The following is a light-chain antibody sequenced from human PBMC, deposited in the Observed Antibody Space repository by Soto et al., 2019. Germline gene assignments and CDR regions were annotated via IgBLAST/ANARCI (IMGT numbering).Light chain of an antibody. CDR1: QSISSW. CDR3: HQYNSYPLT. CDR2: KAS. V-gene: IGKV1-5*03. J-gene: IGKJ4*01. Sequence: DIQMTQSPSTLSASVGDRVTITCRASQSISSWLAWYQQKPGKAPKLLIYKASSLESGVPSRFSGSGSGTEFTLTISSLQPDDFATHYSHQYNSYPLTFGGGTKVEIK.